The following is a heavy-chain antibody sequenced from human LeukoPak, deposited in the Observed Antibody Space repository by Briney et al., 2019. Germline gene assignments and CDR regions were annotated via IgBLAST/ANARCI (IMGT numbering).Heavy chain of an antibody. D-gene: IGHD3-16*02. CDR1: GGSFSGYY. Sequence: SETLSLTCAVYGGSFSGYYWSWIRQPPGKGLEWIGEINHSGSTNYNPSLKSRVTISVDTSKNQSSLKLSSVTAADPAVYYCARVFWNDYVWGSYLAGKYYFDYWGQGTLVTVSS. V-gene: IGHV4-34*01. CDR2: INHSGST. J-gene: IGHJ4*02. CDR3: ARVFWNDYVWGSYLAGKYYFDY.